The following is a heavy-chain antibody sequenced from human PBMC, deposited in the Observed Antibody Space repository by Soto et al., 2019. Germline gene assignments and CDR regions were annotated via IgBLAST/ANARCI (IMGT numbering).Heavy chain of an antibody. CDR2: TYYRSKWYS. CDR3: VRLIGNSWLDY. D-gene: IGHD2-8*01. CDR1: GGXISSGD. J-gene: IGHJ5*01. Sequence: SETLSLTCTVSGGXISSGDYYWNWIRQSPSRGLEWLGRTYYRSKWYSDYALSVKSRVTINADMSKNQVSLQLNSVTPEDSAVYYCVRLIGNSWLDYWGQGTLVTVSS. V-gene: IGHV6-1*01.